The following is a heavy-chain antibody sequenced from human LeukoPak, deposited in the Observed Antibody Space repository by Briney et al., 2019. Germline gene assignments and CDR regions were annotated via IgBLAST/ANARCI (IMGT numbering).Heavy chain of an antibody. D-gene: IGHD3-16*01. J-gene: IGHJ6*03. Sequence: ASVKVSCKASGGTFSSYAISWVRQAPGQGLEWMGGIIPIFGTANYAQKFQGRVTITADESTSTAYMELSSLRSEDTAVYYCARDVDGGIYYYYMDVGGKGTTVTVSS. V-gene: IGHV1-69*13. CDR3: ARDVDGGIYYYYMDV. CDR2: IIPIFGTA. CDR1: GGTFSSYA.